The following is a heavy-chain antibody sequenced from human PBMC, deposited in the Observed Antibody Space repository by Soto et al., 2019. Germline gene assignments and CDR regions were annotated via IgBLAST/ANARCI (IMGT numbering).Heavy chain of an antibody. J-gene: IGHJ4*02. CDR3: ASVRQYGDYVDH. D-gene: IGHD4-17*01. Sequence: QVQLQESGPGLVKPSQTLSLTCTVSGDSIRSSGFYWSWIRQHPAKGLEWIGYIHSNGNTLYDPSLKKRSTISFDTACDQFSLKLKSVTAAATAVFLCASVRQYGDYVDHWGQGTRVAVSA. CDR2: IHSNGNT. CDR1: GDSIRSSGFY. V-gene: IGHV4-31*03.